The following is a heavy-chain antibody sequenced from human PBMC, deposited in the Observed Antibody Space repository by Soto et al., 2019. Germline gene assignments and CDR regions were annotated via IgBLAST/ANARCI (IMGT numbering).Heavy chain of an antibody. Sequence: QVQLQESGPGLVKPSETLFLTCTVSGGSISSYYWSWIRQPPGKGLEWIGYIYYSGSTNYSPSLKSRVTISVDTSRNQFSLKLSSVTAADTAVYYCARGYGSGSYPYYYGMDVWGQGTTVTVSS. D-gene: IGHD3-10*01. CDR1: GGSISSYY. CDR3: ARGYGSGSYPYYYGMDV. V-gene: IGHV4-59*08. CDR2: IYYSGST. J-gene: IGHJ6*02.